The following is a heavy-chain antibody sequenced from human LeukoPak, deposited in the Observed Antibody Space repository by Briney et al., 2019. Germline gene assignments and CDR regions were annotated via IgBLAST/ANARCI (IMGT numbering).Heavy chain of an antibody. D-gene: IGHD3-9*01. Sequence: PGGSLRLSCAASGFTFSDYYMSWIRQAPGKGLEWVSYISSSGSTIYYADSVKGRFTISRDNAKNSLYLQMNSLRAEDTAVYYCARDPPSYYDILTGPRDYWGQGTLVTVSS. CDR1: GFTFSDYY. CDR2: ISSSGSTI. V-gene: IGHV3-11*01. J-gene: IGHJ4*02. CDR3: ARDPPSYYDILTGPRDY.